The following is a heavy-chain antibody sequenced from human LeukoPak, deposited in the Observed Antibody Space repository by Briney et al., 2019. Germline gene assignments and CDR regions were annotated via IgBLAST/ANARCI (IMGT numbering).Heavy chain of an antibody. J-gene: IGHJ5*02. Sequence: PSETLSRTCTVSGGSISTYYWSWIRQPAGKDLEWIGHIYSSGSTNYNPSLKSRVTMSVDTSNNQFSLKLNSVTAADTAVYYCARGYGSGSNWFDPWGQGTLVIVSS. V-gene: IGHV4-4*07. D-gene: IGHD3-10*01. CDR1: GGSISTYY. CDR2: IYSSGST. CDR3: ARGYGSGSNWFDP.